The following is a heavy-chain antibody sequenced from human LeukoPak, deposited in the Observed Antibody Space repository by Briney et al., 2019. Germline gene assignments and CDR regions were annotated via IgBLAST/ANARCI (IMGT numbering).Heavy chain of an antibody. D-gene: IGHD2-8*01. CDR3: AKGKINHNGAFDT. Sequence: GGSLRLSCAASGFSFSSYDMSWVRQAPGKGLGWVSGISGSVSGFGSDIKYADSVKGRFTVSRDNSKKTLYLQMNSLKAEDTAIYYCAKGKINHNGAFDTWGQGTMVTVSS. CDR2: ISGSVSGFGSDI. CDR1: GFSFSSYD. V-gene: IGHV3-23*01. J-gene: IGHJ3*02.